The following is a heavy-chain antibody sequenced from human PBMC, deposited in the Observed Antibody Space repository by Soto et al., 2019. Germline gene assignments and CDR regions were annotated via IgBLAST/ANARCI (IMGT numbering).Heavy chain of an antibody. V-gene: IGHV1-69*01. CDR1: GGTFSSYA. CDR2: IIPIFGTA. CDR3: ARDCKSYTAMVVYDWFDP. J-gene: IGHJ5*02. D-gene: IGHD5-18*01. Sequence: QVQLVQSGAEVQKPVSSVKVSCKASGGTFSSYAISWVRQAPGQGLEWMGGIIPIFGTANYAQKFQGRVTITADESTGTAYMELSSLRSEDTAVYYCARDCKSYTAMVVYDWFDPWGQGTLVTVSS.